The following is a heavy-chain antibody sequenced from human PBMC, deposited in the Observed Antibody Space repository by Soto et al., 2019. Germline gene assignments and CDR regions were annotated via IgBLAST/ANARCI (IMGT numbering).Heavy chain of an antibody. J-gene: IGHJ5*01. CDR3: VSDQKYFRVNGNWFDS. CDR1: GYTSADFG. Sequence: EASVKVSCKASGYTSADFGISWVRQAPGQGLEWMGWVSGNNGASNPAPKVQGRITMTLDTSTGVSYMALRSLRSDDTAIYYCVSDQKYFRVNGNWFDSWGQGTMVTVYS. V-gene: IGHV1-18*04. CDR2: VSGNNGAS. D-gene: IGHD2-2*01.